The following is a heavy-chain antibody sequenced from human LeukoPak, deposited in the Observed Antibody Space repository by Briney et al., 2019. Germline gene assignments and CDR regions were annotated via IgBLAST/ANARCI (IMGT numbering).Heavy chain of an antibody. Sequence: GGSLRLSCAASGVTFSDYYMSWIRQAPGKGLEWVSYISSSGSTIYYADSVKGRFTISRDNAKNSLYLQMNSLRAEDTAVYYCATVPPHYGGNSPSDAFDIWGQGTMVTVSS. CDR2: ISSSGSTI. J-gene: IGHJ3*02. V-gene: IGHV3-11*01. CDR1: GVTFSDYY. D-gene: IGHD4-23*01. CDR3: ATVPPHYGGNSPSDAFDI.